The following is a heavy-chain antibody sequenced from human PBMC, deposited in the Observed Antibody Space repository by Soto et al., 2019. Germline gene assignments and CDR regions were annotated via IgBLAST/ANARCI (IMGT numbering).Heavy chain of an antibody. CDR2: VYPGDSYA. D-gene: IGHD3-3*01. Sequence: GESLKISCKTSGDSFTTDWIGWVRQMPGKGLEWMGIVYPGDSYAKYSPSFQGQITITADKSLTTSYLQWSSLKASDSATYYCTRQLFAVDPPYYWGQGTLVTVS. CDR1: GDSFTTDW. V-gene: IGHV5-51*01. CDR3: TRQLFAVDPPYY. J-gene: IGHJ4*02.